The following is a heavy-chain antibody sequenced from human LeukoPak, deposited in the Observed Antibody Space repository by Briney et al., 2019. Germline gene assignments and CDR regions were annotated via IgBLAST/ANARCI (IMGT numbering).Heavy chain of an antibody. J-gene: IGHJ2*01. CDR1: GGSISSSSYY. CDR2: IYYSGST. CDR3: AVLVVVTAMRGYDWYFDL. Sequence: SETLSLTCTVSGGSISSSSYYWGWIRQPPGKGLEWIGSIYYSGSTYYNPSLKSRVTISVDTSKNQFSLKLSSVTAADTAVYYCAVLVVVTAMRGYDWYFDLWGRGTLVTVSS. V-gene: IGHV4-39*01. D-gene: IGHD2-21*02.